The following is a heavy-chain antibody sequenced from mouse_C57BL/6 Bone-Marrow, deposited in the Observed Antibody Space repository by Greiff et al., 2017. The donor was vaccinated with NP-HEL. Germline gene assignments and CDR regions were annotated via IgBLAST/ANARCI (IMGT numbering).Heavy chain of an antibody. V-gene: IGHV5-6*01. CDR3: ARDYYGSSLDY. D-gene: IGHD1-1*01. Sequence: EVKVVESGGDLVKPGGSLKLSCAASGFTFSSYGMSWVRQTPDKRLEWVATISSGGSYTYYPDSVKGRFTISRDNAKNTLYLQMSSLKSEDTAMYYCARDYYGSSLDYWGQGTTLTVSS. CDR1: GFTFSSYG. CDR2: ISSGGSYT. J-gene: IGHJ2*01.